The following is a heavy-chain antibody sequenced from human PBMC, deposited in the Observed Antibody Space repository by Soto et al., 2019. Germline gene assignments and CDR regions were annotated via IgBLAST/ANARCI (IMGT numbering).Heavy chain of an antibody. V-gene: IGHV1-69*01. CDR1: GGTSSSYA. D-gene: IGHD1-1*01. CDR2: IIPIFGTA. Sequence: LLKVSCEDTGGTSSSYAIKWVRQAASQGLEWMGGIIPIFGTANYAQKFQGRVTITADESTSTAYMELSSLRSEDTAVYYCARDYPSTTDNHKTTFDYWGQGTLVTVSS. CDR3: ARDYPSTTDNHKTTFDY. J-gene: IGHJ4*02.